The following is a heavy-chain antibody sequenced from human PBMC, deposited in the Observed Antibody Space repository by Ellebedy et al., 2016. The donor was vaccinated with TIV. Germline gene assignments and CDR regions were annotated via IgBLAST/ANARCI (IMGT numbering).Heavy chain of an antibody. V-gene: IGHV4-30-2*01. CDR3: AGGQLVLSY. J-gene: IGHJ4*02. Sequence: SETLSLTCSVSGGSISSDGYSWSWIRQPPGKGLEWIGYIYHSGSTYYNVSLKSRVTISLDRSKNQFSLNLSSVTAADTAVYYCAGGQLVLSYWGQGTLVTVSS. D-gene: IGHD6-6*01. CDR2: IYHSGST. CDR1: GGSISSDGYS.